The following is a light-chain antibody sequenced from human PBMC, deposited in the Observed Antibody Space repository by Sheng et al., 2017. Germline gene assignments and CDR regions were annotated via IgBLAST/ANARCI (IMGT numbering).Light chain of an antibody. V-gene: IGLV2-14*01. J-gene: IGLJ1*01. CDR2: DVS. CDR1: SSDVGAHNY. CDR3: SSYTSSSTYV. Sequence: QSALTQPASVSGSPGQSITISCTGTSSDVGAHNYVSWYQQHPGKAPKLMIYDVSDRPSGVSNRFSGSKSGNTASLTISGLQAEDEADYYCSSYTSSSTYVFGTGTKFTVL.